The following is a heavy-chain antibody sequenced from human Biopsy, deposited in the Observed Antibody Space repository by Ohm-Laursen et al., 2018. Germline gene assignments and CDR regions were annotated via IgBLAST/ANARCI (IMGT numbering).Heavy chain of an antibody. CDR3: AKNQAHNEGVTDHFDS. Sequence: SLRLSCAASGFSFRNYAMSWVRQAPGKGLEWLSESSGSGDAKYYADSVEGRFTISKDISKNTPYLQMNSLSVDDTAIYYCAKNQAHNEGVTDHFDSWGQGTLVTVSS. CDR2: SSGSGDAK. D-gene: IGHD3-10*01. V-gene: IGHV3-23*01. CDR1: GFSFRNYA. J-gene: IGHJ4*02.